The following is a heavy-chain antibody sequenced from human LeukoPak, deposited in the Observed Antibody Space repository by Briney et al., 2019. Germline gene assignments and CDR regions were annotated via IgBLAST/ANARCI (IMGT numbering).Heavy chain of an antibody. CDR1: GGSISSSSYY. CDR3: ASKRAMVNAFDI. Sequence: SETLSLTCTVSGGSISSSSYYLGWIRQPPGKGLEWIGSIYYSGSTYYNPSLKSRVTISVDTSKNQFSLKLSSVTAADTAVYYCASKRAMVNAFDIWGQGTMVTVSS. D-gene: IGHD5-18*01. CDR2: IYYSGST. J-gene: IGHJ3*02. V-gene: IGHV4-39*01.